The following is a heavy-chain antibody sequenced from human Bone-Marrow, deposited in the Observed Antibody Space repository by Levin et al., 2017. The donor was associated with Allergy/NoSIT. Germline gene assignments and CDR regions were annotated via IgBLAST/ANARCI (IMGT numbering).Heavy chain of an antibody. D-gene: IGHD5-12*01. Sequence: KLGESLKISCKASGGTLSSNAISWVRQAPGQGLEWIGGIIPIFNTPNYAQKFQGRVTITADESTSTAYMELNNLRSEDTAVYYCATDGIVARSVDAFDIWGQGTIVTVSS. CDR2: IIPIFNTP. V-gene: IGHV1-69*01. J-gene: IGHJ3*02. CDR1: GGTLSSNA. CDR3: ATDGIVARSVDAFDI.